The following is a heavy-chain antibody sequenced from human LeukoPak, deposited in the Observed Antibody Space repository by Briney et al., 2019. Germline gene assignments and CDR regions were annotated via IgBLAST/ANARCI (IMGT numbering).Heavy chain of an antibody. J-gene: IGHJ4*02. CDR2: INWNGGST. V-gene: IGHV3-20*04. CDR1: GFTFGNYG. D-gene: IGHD2-21*02. CDR3: ARAQTYGDSRLLLDY. Sequence: GGSLRLFCAASGFTFGNYGMSWVRQAPGKGLEWVSGINWNGGSTGYADSVEGRFTISRDNAKNSQYLQMNSLRVEDTALYYCARAQTYGDSRLLLDYWGQGTLVTVSS.